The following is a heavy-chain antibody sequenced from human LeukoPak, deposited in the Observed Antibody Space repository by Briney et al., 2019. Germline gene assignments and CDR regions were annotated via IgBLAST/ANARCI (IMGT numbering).Heavy chain of an antibody. CDR2: ISSSSSTI. D-gene: IGHD4-23*01. Sequence: GGSLRLSCAASGFTFSSYAMSWVRQAPGKGLEWVSYISSSSSTIYYADSVKGRFTISRDNAKNSLYLQMNSLRAEDTAVYYCARLATVVTDYWGQGTLVTVSS. CDR1: GFTFSSYA. CDR3: ARLATVVTDY. J-gene: IGHJ4*02. V-gene: IGHV3-48*01.